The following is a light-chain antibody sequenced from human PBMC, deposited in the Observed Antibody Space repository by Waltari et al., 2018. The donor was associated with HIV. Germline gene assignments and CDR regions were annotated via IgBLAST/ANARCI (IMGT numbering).Light chain of an antibody. CDR2: STV. CDR3: VLNLGRGVVV. Sequence: QTVVTQEPSFSVSPGGTVTLTCGLSSGSVSARNFASWSQQIPGQAPLTLIHSTVPRSSGVPDRFSGSILGNKAALTIRGAQADDESDYYCVLNLGRGVVVFGGGTKLTVL. J-gene: IGLJ2*01. CDR1: SGSVSARNF. V-gene: IGLV8-61*01.